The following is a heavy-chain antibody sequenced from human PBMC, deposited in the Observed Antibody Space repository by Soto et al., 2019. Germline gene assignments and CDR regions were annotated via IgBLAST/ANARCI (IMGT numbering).Heavy chain of an antibody. CDR3: AREARLGYYYGMDV. D-gene: IGHD6-6*01. J-gene: IGHJ6*02. CDR2: IYYSGST. V-gene: IGHV4-59*01. CDR1: GGSISSYY. Sequence: SETLSLTCTGSGGSISSYYWSWIRQPPGKGLEWIGYIYYSGSTNYNPSLKSRVTISVDTSKNQFSLKLSSVTAADTAVYYCAREARLGYYYGMDVWGQGTTVTVSS.